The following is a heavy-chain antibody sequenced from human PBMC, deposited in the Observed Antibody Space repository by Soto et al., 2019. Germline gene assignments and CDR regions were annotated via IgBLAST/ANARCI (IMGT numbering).Heavy chain of an antibody. D-gene: IGHD2-15*01. J-gene: IGHJ5*02. CDR2: IYYSGNT. CDR1: GGSISSSTYY. Sequence: SETLSLTCTVSGGSISSSTYYWGWIRQPPGKGLEWIGNIYYSGNTYYNPSLKSRVTISVDTSKNQFSLKLSSVTAADTAVYYCARAHCRGGSCYSVQHWFDPWGQGTLVTVSS. CDR3: ARAHCRGGSCYSVQHWFDP. V-gene: IGHV4-39*07.